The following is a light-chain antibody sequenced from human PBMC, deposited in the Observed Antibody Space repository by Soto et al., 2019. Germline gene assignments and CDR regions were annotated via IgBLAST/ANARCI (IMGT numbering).Light chain of an antibody. V-gene: IGLV2-23*01. Sequence: QSALTQPASVAGSPGQSITISCTGTSSDVGSYNLVSWYQQHPGKAPKLMIYEGSKRPSGVSNRFSGSKSGNTASLTISGLQAEDEADYYCCSYAGSSTSLVVFGGGTKLTAL. CDR2: EGS. CDR1: SSDVGSYNL. J-gene: IGLJ2*01. CDR3: CSYAGSSTSLVV.